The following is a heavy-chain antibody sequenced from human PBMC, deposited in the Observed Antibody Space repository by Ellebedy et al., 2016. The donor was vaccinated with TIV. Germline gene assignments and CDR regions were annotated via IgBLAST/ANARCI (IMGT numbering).Heavy chain of an antibody. D-gene: IGHD4-17*01. CDR3: ARAWGDNGDPSIDY. Sequence: SETLSLTXALYGVPFSNYYWTWIRQPPGEGLEWIGEINHSGNTNYNPSLRSRVTISIDMSKNQFSLKLTSVTAADTAVYYCARAWGDNGDPSIDYWGQGALVTVSS. J-gene: IGHJ4*02. V-gene: IGHV4-34*01. CDR2: INHSGNT. CDR1: GVPFSNYY.